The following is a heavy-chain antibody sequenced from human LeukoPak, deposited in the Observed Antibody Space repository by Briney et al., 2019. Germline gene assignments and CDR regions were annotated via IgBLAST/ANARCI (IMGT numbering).Heavy chain of an antibody. CDR2: IIPIFGTA. V-gene: IGHV1-69*13. D-gene: IGHD5-18*01. Sequence: GASVKVSCKASGGTFSSYAISWVRQAPGQGLEWMGGIIPIFGTANYAQKFQGRVTITADESTSTAYMELSSLRSEDTAVYYCASKRGYSYGRRGSGRVYYYYMDVWGKGTTVTVSS. CDR1: GGTFSSYA. J-gene: IGHJ6*03. CDR3: ASKRGYSYGRRGSGRVYYYYMDV.